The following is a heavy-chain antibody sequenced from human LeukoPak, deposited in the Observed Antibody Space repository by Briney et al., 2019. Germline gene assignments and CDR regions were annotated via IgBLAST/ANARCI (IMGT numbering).Heavy chain of an antibody. V-gene: IGHV3-15*01. CDR2: IKSKTDGGTT. CDR3: TTEATLIWD. Sequence: KTGGSLILSYASAGFTCSNPCVSGVRQAPGKGLEWGGRIKSKTDGGTTEYAAPVKGRFTISRDDSKNTLYLQMNSLKTDATAVYYCTTEATLIWDWGQGTLVTVSS. J-gene: IGHJ4*02. D-gene: IGHD3-22*01. CDR1: GFTCSNPC.